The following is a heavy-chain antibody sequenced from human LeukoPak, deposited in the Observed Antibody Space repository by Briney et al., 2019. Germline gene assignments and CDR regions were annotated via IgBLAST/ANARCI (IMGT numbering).Heavy chain of an antibody. CDR1: GGSISSGGYY. D-gene: IGHD4-11*01. CDR2: IYHSGST. V-gene: IGHV4-30-2*01. CDR3: ASEATTVTSQVDY. J-gene: IGHJ4*02. Sequence: PSETLSLTCTVSGGSISSGGYYWSWIRQPPGKGLEWIGYIYHSGSTYYNPSLKSRVTISVDRSKNQFSLKLSSVTAADTAVYYCASEATTVTSQVDYWGQGTLVTVSS.